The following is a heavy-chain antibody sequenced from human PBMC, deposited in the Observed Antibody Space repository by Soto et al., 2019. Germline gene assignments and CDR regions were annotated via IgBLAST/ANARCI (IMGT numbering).Heavy chain of an antibody. CDR1: GGSISSSSYY. D-gene: IGHD2-15*01. J-gene: IGHJ5*02. CDR2: IFYSGST. CDR3: ARASGYCSGGSCHVGSFHP. V-gene: IGHV4-39*07. Sequence: PSETLSLTCTVSGGSISSSSYYWGWIRQPPGKGLEWIGSIFYSGSTYYNPSLKSRVTISVDRSKKQFSLKLSSVTAADTAVYYCARASGYCSGGSCHVGSFHPWGQGTLVT.